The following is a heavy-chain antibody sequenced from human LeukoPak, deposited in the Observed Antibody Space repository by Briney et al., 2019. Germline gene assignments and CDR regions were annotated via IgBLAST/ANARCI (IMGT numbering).Heavy chain of an antibody. CDR3: ARGGSPPEALGDTFDI. CDR1: GFTFSSYG. Sequence: GGSLRLSCVAPGFTFSSYGMTWVRQAPGKGLEWGSTISGSGDTTYYADSVKGRFIVSRDNSKNTLYLQMNSLRAEDTAVYYCARGGSPPEALGDTFDIWGQGTMVTVSS. CDR2: ISGSGDTT. V-gene: IGHV3-23*01. D-gene: IGHD1-26*01. J-gene: IGHJ3*02.